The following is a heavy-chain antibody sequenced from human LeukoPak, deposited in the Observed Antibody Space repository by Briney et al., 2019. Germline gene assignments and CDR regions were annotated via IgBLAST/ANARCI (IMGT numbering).Heavy chain of an antibody. V-gene: IGHV1-46*01. Sequence: ASVKVSCKASGYTFTSYYMHWVRQVPGQGLEWMGIINPSGGSTSYAQKFQGRVTMTRDMSTSTVYMELSSLRSEDTAVYYCARQSPAHYDSSGSWAFDIWGQGTMVTVSS. CDR2: INPSGGST. D-gene: IGHD3-22*01. CDR1: GYTFTSYY. CDR3: ARQSPAHYDSSGSWAFDI. J-gene: IGHJ3*02.